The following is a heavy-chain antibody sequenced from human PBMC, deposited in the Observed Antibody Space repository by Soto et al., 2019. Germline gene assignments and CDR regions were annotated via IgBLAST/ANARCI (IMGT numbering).Heavy chain of an antibody. CDR1: GGSISSYY. J-gene: IGHJ4*02. D-gene: IGHD3-9*01. V-gene: IGHV4-59*08. CDR2: IYYSGST. CDR3: ARHYDILTGYYIPYYFDY. Sequence: QVQLQESGPGLVKPSETLSLTCTVSGGSISSYYWSWIRQPPGKGLEWIGYIYYSGSTNYNPSLKSRVTISLDTSKNQFSLKLSSVPAADTAVYYCARHYDILTGYYIPYYFDYWGQGTLVTVSS.